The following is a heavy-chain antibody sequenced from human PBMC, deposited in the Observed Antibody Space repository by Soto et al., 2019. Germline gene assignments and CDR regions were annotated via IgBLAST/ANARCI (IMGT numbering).Heavy chain of an antibody. Sequence: QVQLLRSGAEVKKPGASVKVSCKASGYTFTSYGISWVRQAPGQGLEWMGWSTAYNGNTNYAHKLQGRVTMTTDKATSTAYMELRSLSSDDTAVYYCATVRTITMIEGWFDPWGQGTLGTVSS. CDR3: ATVRTITMIEGWFDP. CDR2: STAYNGNT. V-gene: IGHV1-18*01. CDR1: GYTFTSYG. J-gene: IGHJ5*02. D-gene: IGHD3-22*01.